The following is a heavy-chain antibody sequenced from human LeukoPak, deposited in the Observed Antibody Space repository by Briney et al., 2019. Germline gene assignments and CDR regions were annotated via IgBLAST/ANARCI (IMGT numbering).Heavy chain of an antibody. D-gene: IGHD6-6*01. CDR3: ARGGKSARPDF. J-gene: IGHJ4*02. Sequence: GRSLRLSCAASGVSFSGNAMHWVRQGPGKGLEWLAIIWYDGSNEYYADSVKGRFTISRDNSRNTLYLQMNSLTAEDTAIYYCARGGKSARPDFWGQGTLVTVSS. V-gene: IGHV3-33*01. CDR1: GVSFSGNA. CDR2: IWYDGSNE.